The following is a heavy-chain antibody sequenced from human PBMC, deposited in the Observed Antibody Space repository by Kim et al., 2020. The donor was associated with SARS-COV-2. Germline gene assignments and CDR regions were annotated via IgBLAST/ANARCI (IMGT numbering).Heavy chain of an antibody. CDR1: GYTFTDYV. CDR2: IYSKTGER. CDR3: ARDFKGTSNWEFDY. J-gene: IGHJ4*02. D-gene: IGHD2-2*01. V-gene: IGHV1-2*02. Sequence: ASVMVSCKASGYTFTDYVLHWVRQAPGRGPEWLGWIYSKTGERKYTQRFQDRVTLTRDTSISTAYMELTGLGSDDTAVYYCARDFKGTSNWEFDYWGQGTLVTVSS.